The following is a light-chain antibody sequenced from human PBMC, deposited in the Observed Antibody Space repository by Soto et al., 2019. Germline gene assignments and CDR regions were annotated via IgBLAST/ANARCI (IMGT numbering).Light chain of an antibody. CDR3: QHYNNWPPWT. CDR2: AAS. CDR1: QSVRNN. Sequence: ETVMTQSPATLSVSPGERVTLSCRASQSVRNNLAWYQQKPGQAPRLLIYAASTRATGIPARFSGSGSGTEFTLTISSLQAEEFAVYYCQHYNNWPPWTFGQGTKVEIK. J-gene: IGKJ1*01. V-gene: IGKV3-15*01.